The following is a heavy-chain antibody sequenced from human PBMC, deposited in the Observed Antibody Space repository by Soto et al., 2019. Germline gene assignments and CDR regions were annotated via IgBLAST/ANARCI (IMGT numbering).Heavy chain of an antibody. D-gene: IGHD2-15*01. CDR2: IKSKIGGGAT. Sequence: EVQLVESGGGLVKPGGSLRLSCAASGFTFSNTWMNWVRQAPGEGLEWVGRIKSKIGGGATDYGAPVKGRFTISRDDSKNTVYLHMNSLKTEDTAVYYCTTGLYRSGGVDSWGQGTVVTVSS. CDR1: GFTFSNTW. CDR3: TTGLYRSGGVDS. V-gene: IGHV3-15*07. J-gene: IGHJ4*02.